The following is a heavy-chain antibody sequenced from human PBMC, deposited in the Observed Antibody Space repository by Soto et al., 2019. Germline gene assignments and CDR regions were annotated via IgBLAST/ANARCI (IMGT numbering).Heavy chain of an antibody. D-gene: IGHD6-19*01. J-gene: IGHJ4*02. CDR2: LRSKAYGGTP. Sequence: EVQLVESGGGLVQPGRSLRLSCTASGFTFGDYAMSWFRQAPGKGLEWVGFLRSKAYGGTPEYAASVKGRFTISRDDSESIASLQMTSLKPEDTAVYYCTRGGALQWLVPEDYWGQGTLVTVSS. CDR3: TRGGALQWLVPEDY. CDR1: GFTFGDYA. V-gene: IGHV3-49*03.